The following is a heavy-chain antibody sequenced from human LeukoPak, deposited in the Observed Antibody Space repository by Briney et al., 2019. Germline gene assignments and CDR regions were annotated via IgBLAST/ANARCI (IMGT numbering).Heavy chain of an antibody. V-gene: IGHV3-23*01. D-gene: IGHD6-19*01. CDR3: AKAAVAAYFYYYGMDV. J-gene: IGHJ6*02. CDR2: IGGSGDIT. Sequence: ETLSLTCAVYGGSFSNYYWSWVRQAPGKGLEWVSGIGGSGDITYYADSVKGRFTISRDNSKNTLYLQMNSLRAEDTAVYYCAKAAVAAYFYYYGMDVWGQGTTVTVSS. CDR1: GGSFSNYY.